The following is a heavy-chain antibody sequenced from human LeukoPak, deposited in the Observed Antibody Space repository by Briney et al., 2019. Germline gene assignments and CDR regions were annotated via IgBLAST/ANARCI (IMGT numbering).Heavy chain of an antibody. Sequence: SETLSLTCTVSGGSISSGGYYWSWIRQHPGKGLEWIGNLYNSGTTYYNPSLKSRVTISVDTTKNQFSLKLSSVTAADTAMYYCARLYYYESSGYWNYFDYWGQGTLVTVSS. D-gene: IGHD3-22*01. V-gene: IGHV4-31*03. CDR2: LYNSGTT. CDR3: ARLYYYESSGYWNYFDY. J-gene: IGHJ4*02. CDR1: GGSISSGGYY.